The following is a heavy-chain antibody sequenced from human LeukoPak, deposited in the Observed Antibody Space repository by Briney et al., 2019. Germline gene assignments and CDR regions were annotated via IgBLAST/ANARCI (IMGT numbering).Heavy chain of an antibody. Sequence: PGGPVTLFCAASGFPFRSYWMLWLRQAPGRGLVWVSRINPDGSSTSYADSVKGRFTISRDNAKDTLYLQMNSLRAEDTAVYYCARVYLASWGSELGSWGQGTLVIVSS. CDR1: GFPFRSYW. V-gene: IGHV3-74*01. CDR2: INPDGSST. CDR3: ARVYLASWGSELGS. D-gene: IGHD7-27*01. J-gene: IGHJ5*02.